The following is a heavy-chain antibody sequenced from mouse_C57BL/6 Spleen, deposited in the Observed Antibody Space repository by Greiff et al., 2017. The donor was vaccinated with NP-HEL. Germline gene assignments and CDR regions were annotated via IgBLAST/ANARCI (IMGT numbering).Heavy chain of an antibody. V-gene: IGHV3-6*01. CDR3: ARAEGYYDYDGYYAMDY. D-gene: IGHD2-4*01. Sequence: EVKLMESGPGLVKPSQSLSLTCSVTGYSITSGYYWNWIRQFPGNKLEWMGYISYDGSNNYNPSLKNPISITRDTSKNQFFLKLNSVTTEDTATYYCARAEGYYDYDGYYAMDYWGQGTSVTVSS. CDR2: ISYDGSN. CDR1: GYSITSGYY. J-gene: IGHJ4*01.